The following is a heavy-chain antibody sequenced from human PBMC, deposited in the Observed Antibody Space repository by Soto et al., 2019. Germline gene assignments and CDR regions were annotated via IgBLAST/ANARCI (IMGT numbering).Heavy chain of an antibody. CDR1: GFTFSSYG. CDR3: ARNADMYCSGGSCYYYYYMDV. D-gene: IGHD2-15*01. CDR2: ISGSGGST. J-gene: IGHJ6*03. Sequence: PGGSLRLSCAASGFTFSSYGMSWVRQATGKGLEWVSAISGSGGSTYYADSVKGRFTISRDNAKNSLYLQMNSLRAEDTALYHCARNADMYCSGGSCYYYYYMDVWGKGTTVTVSS. V-gene: IGHV3-23*01.